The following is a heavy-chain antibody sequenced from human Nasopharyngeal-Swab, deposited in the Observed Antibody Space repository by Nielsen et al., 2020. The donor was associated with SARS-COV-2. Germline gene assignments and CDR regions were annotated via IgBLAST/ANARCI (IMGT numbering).Heavy chain of an antibody. V-gene: IGHV3-7*01. CDR2: IKQDGSEK. CDR1: GFTFSSYW. Sequence: GESLKISCAASGFTFSSYWMSWVRQAPGKGLEWVANIKQDGSEKYYVDSVKGRFTISRDNAKNSPYLQMNSLRAEDTAVYYCARDGGYYGSGSYYHWGQGTLVTVSS. J-gene: IGHJ5*02. CDR3: ARDGGYYGSGSYYH. D-gene: IGHD3-10*01.